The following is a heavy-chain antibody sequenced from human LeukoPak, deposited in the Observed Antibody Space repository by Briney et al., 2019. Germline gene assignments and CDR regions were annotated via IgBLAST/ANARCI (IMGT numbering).Heavy chain of an antibody. V-gene: IGHV1-46*01. CDR2: INPSGGST. J-gene: IGHJ4*02. Sequence: ASVTVSCKASGYTFTSYYMHLVRQPPGQGLEWVGVINPSGGSTSYAQKFQGRVTMTRDTSMSTVYMELSSLRSEDTAVYYCATSVVVVAATGYSYGPFDYWGQGTLVTVSS. CDR1: GYTFTSYY. CDR3: ATSVVVVAATGYSYGPFDY. D-gene: IGHD2-15*01.